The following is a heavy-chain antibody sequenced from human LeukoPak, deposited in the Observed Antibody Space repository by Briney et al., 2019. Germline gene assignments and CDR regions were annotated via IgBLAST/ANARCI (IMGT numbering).Heavy chain of an antibody. D-gene: IGHD5-24*01. CDR2: INPSGGST. CDR3: ARDRGDGYNEYYFDY. V-gene: IGHV1-46*01. CDR1: GYTFTSYY. J-gene: IGHJ4*02. Sequence: ASAKVSCKASGYTFTSYYMHWVRQAPGQGLEWMGIINPSGGSTSYAQKFQGRVTMTRDTSTSTVYMELSSLRSEDTAVYYCARDRGDGYNEYYFDYWGQGTLVTVSS.